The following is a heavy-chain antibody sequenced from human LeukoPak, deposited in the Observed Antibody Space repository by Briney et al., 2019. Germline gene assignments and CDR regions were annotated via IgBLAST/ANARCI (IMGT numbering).Heavy chain of an antibody. CDR3: AKETYSSGWYPYFDY. D-gene: IGHD6-19*01. V-gene: IGHV3-23*01. J-gene: IGHJ4*02. CDR1: GFTFSSYA. Sequence: GGSLRLSCVASGFTFSSYAMSWVRQAPGKGLEWVSGISGSGGSTYYADSVKGRFTISRDNSKNTLFLQMGSLRAEDTAVYYCAKETYSSGWYPYFDYWGQGTLVTVSS. CDR2: ISGSGGST.